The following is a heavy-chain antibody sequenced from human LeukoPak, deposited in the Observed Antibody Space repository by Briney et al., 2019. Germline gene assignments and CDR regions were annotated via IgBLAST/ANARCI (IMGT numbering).Heavy chain of an antibody. V-gene: IGHV6-1*01. J-gene: IGHJ4*02. Sequence: SQTLSLTCAISGDSVSSNSATWNWIRQSPSRGLEWLGRTYYTSKWFNDYAVSVKSRITINPDTSKNQFSLQLNSVTPEDTAVYYCAKDPRGSIAARGIFEYWGQGTLVTVSS. CDR2: TYYTSKWFN. D-gene: IGHD6-6*01. CDR1: GDSVSSNSAT. CDR3: AKDPRGSIAARGIFEY.